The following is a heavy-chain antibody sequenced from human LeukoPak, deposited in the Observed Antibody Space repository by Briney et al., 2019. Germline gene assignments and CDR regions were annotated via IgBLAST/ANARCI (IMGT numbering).Heavy chain of an antibody. CDR2: ISYDGSNK. J-gene: IGHJ3*02. D-gene: IGHD3-10*01. CDR1: GFTFSSYG. Sequence: GRSLRLSCAASGFTFSSYGMHWVRQAPGKGLEWVAVISYDGSNKYYADSVKGRFTISRDNSKNTLYLQMNSLRAEDTAVYYCARGDYYYGSGSAFDIWGQGTMVTVSS. V-gene: IGHV3-30*19. CDR3: ARGDYYYGSGSAFDI.